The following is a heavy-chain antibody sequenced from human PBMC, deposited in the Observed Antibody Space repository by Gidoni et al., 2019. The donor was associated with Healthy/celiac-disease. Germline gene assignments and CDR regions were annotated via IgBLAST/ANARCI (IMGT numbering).Heavy chain of an antibody. CDR1: GGPFSSYT. Sequence: QVQLVQSGAEVKKPGSSVKVSCKASGGPFSSYTISWVRQAPGQVLEWMGRIIPILGIANYAQKSQGRFTITADKSTSTAYIVLSSLRSEDTSVYYCARVFYGDFKGYWGQGTLVTVSS. CDR2: IIPILGIA. D-gene: IGHD4-17*01. V-gene: IGHV1-69*02. CDR3: ARVFYGDFKGY. J-gene: IGHJ4*02.